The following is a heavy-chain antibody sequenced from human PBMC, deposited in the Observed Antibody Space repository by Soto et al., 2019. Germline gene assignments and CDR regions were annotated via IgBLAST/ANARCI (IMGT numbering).Heavy chain of an antibody. CDR2: IIPIFGTA. CDR3: ARDVEMATIYGTYYFDY. D-gene: IGHD5-12*01. V-gene: IGHV1-69*01. Sequence: QVQLVQSGAEVKKPGSSVKVSCKASGGTFSSYAISWVRQAPGQGLEWMGGIIPIFGTANYAQKFQGRVTITADESTSTAYMELSSLRSEDTAVYYCARDVEMATIYGTYYFDYWGQGTLVTVSS. CDR1: GGTFSSYA. J-gene: IGHJ4*02.